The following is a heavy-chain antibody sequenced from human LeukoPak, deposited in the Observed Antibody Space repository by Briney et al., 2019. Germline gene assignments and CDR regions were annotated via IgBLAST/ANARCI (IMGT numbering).Heavy chain of an antibody. Sequence: GGSLRLSCAASGFIFSDYYMSWIRQAPGKGLEWISYITTSSSIIYYADSVKGRFTISRDNAKNSVYLQMNSLRAEDTAVYYCAREPKQWLTPIDYWGQGTLVTVSS. D-gene: IGHD6-19*01. CDR2: ITTSSSII. J-gene: IGHJ4*02. CDR1: GFIFSDYY. V-gene: IGHV3-11*04. CDR3: AREPKQWLTPIDY.